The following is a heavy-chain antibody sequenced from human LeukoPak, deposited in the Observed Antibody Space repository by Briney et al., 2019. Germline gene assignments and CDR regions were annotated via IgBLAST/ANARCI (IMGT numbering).Heavy chain of an antibody. CDR1: GFTFNNAW. D-gene: IGHD2-15*01. CDR2: ISGSGGST. CDR3: AKAPVTTCRGAFCYPFDY. V-gene: IGHV3-23*01. J-gene: IGHJ4*02. Sequence: GGSLRLSCAASGFTFNNAWMNWVRQAPGKGLAWVSSISGSGGSTYYADSVKGRFTISRDSSKNTLFLQMNRLRPEDAAVYYCAKAPVTTCRGAFCYPFDYWGLGTLVTVSS.